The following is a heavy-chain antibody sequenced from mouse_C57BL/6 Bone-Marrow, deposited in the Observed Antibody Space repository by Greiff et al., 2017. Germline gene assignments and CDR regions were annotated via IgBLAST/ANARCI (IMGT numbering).Heavy chain of an antibody. CDR1: GFTFSSYA. CDR2: ISDGGSYT. CDR3: AREPVYYGSRGYFDV. J-gene: IGHJ1*03. Sequence: EVKVEESGGGLVKPGGSLKLSCAASGFTFSSYAMSWVRQTPEKRLEWVATISDGGSYTYYPDNVKGRFTISRDNAKNNLYLQMSHLKSEDTAMYYCAREPVYYGSRGYFDVWGTGTTVTVSS. D-gene: IGHD1-1*01. V-gene: IGHV5-4*01.